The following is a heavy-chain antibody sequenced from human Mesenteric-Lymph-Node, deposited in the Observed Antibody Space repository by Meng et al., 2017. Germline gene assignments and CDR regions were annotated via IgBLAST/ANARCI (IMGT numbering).Heavy chain of an antibody. D-gene: IGHD2-21*02. CDR1: CYTFTSYG. J-gene: IGHJ3*02. CDR2: IIAYNGNT. CDR3: ARDYVGYCGGDCYPPRVDAFDI. V-gene: IGHV1-18*01. Sequence: ASVKVSCKASCYTFTSYGISWVRQAPGQGLEWMGWIIAYNGNTNYAQKLQGRFTMTTDTSTSTAYMELRSLRSDDTAVYYCARDYVGYCGGDCYPPRVDAFDIWGQGTMVTVSS.